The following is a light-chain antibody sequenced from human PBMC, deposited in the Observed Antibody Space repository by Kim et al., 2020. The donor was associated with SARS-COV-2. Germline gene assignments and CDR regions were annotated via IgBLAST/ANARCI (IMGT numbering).Light chain of an antibody. CDR1: NIGSKS. J-gene: IGLJ3*02. CDR2: YDS. V-gene: IGLV3-21*04. CDR3: QVWDSSSDHRV. Sequence: APGKAARITCGGNNIGSKSVHWSRQKPGQAPVLVIYYDSDRPSGIPERFSGSNSGNTATLTISRVEAGDEADYYCQVWDSSSDHRVFGGGTQLTVL.